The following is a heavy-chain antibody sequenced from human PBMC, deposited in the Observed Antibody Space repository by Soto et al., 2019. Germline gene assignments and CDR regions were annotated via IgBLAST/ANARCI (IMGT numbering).Heavy chain of an antibody. V-gene: IGHV1-69*06. CDR3: ARKEPVSRAVAATYYYYGMDV. D-gene: IGHD2-15*01. J-gene: IGHJ6*02. CDR2: IIPIFGTA. Sequence: ASVKVSCKASGGTFSSYAISWVRQAPGQGLEWMGGIIPIFGTANYAQKFQGRVTITADKSTSTAYMELSSLRSEDTAVYYCARKEPVSRAVAATYYYYGMDVWGQGTTVTVSS. CDR1: GGTFSSYA.